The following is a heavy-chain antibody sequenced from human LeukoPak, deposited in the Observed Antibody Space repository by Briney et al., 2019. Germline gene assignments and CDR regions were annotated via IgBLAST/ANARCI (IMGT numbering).Heavy chain of an antibody. CDR3: AKGWLKSSLGGFDI. CDR1: GFTFSSYA. D-gene: IGHD1-26*01. V-gene: IGHV3-23*01. CDR2: TSGSGSSA. J-gene: IGHJ3*02. Sequence: QTGGSLRLSCAASGFTFSSYAMSWVRQAPGKGLEWVSGTSGSGSSAYYTDSVKGRFTISRDNSKNTLYLQMNSLRADDTAIYYCAKGWLKSSLGGFDIWGQGTMVTVSS.